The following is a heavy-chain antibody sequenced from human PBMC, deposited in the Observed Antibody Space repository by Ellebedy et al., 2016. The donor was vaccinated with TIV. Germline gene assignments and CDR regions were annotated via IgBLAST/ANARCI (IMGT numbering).Heavy chain of an antibody. Sequence: GGSLRLXXAASGFTFSSYVMQWVRQAPGKGLEWVAKISSDGSNEYYVDSVQGRFTVSRDNSKNTLYLQMKSLRPEDTAVYYCARDFDSVDPAGYQKARFDYWGQGTLVTVSS. J-gene: IGHJ4*02. D-gene: IGHD3-9*01. CDR2: ISSDGSNE. V-gene: IGHV3-30-3*01. CDR1: GFTFSSYV. CDR3: ARDFDSVDPAGYQKARFDY.